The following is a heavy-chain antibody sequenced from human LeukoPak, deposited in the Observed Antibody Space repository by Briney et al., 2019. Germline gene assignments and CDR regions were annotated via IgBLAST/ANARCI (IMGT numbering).Heavy chain of an antibody. CDR1: GFTFSNAW. V-gene: IGHV3-15*01. CDR3: TTSYYDFWSGYYPLDY. CDR2: IKSKTDGGTT. Sequence: GGALRLSCAASGFTFSNAWMNWVRQAPGKGLEWVGRIKSKTDGGTTDNAAPVKGRFTISRDDSKNTLYLQMNSLKTEDTAVYYCTTSYYDFWSGYYPLDYWGQGTLVTVSS. D-gene: IGHD3-3*01. J-gene: IGHJ4*02.